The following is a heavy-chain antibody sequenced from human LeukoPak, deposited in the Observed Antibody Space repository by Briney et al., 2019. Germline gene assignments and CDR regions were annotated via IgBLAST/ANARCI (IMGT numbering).Heavy chain of an antibody. J-gene: IGHJ4*02. D-gene: IGHD3-10*01. CDR2: ISSSSSTI. V-gene: IGHV3-48*04. CDR3: ASSYGSGSYPASFDY. Sequence: GGSLRLSCAASGFTFSSYSMNWVRQAPGKGLEWVSYISSSSSTIYYEDSVKGRFTISRDNAKNSLYLQMNSLRAEDTAVYYCASSYGSGSYPASFDYWGQGTLVTVSS. CDR1: GFTFSSYS.